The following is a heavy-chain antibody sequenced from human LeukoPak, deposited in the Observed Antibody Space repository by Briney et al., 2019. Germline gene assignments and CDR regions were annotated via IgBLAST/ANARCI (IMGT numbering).Heavy chain of an antibody. Sequence: GGSLRLSCAASGFTFNNYAMSWVRQAPGKGLEWVSTISGGGSSTYYADSVKGRFTISRDNSKNTLYLQMNSLRAEDSAVYYCAKESGGRYYYDSSAYFDYWGQGTLVTVSS. CDR1: GFTFNNYA. CDR3: AKESGGRYYYDSSAYFDY. J-gene: IGHJ4*02. V-gene: IGHV3-23*01. CDR2: ISGGGSST. D-gene: IGHD3-22*01.